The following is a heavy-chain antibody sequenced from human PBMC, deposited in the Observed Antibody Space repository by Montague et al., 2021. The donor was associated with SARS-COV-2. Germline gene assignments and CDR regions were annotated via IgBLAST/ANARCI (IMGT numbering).Heavy chain of an antibody. D-gene: IGHD4-17*01. CDR1: GDSISYRSYY. J-gene: IGHJ3*02. CDR2: VSYSGST. CDR3: ARQYGDYSDNAFTI. Sequence: SQTLSLTCTVPGDSISYRSYYWGWIRQPPGKGLEWIGTVSYSGSTYYNASLKSRVTIYVDTSKNQFSPKLTSAPAADTAIYYCARQYGDYSDNAFTIWGQGTLVTVSS. V-gene: IGHV4-39*01.